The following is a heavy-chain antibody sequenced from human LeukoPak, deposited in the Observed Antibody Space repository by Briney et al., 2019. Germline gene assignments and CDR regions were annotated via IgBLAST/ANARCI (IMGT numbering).Heavy chain of an antibody. CDR2: IYGGDSI. D-gene: IGHD6-19*01. CDR1: GFTVSSDY. CDR3: ATRSL. V-gene: IGHV3-53*01. J-gene: IGHJ4*02. Sequence: PGGSLRLSCAVSGFTVSSDYMYWVRQAPGKGLEWVSIIYGGDSISYADSVKGRLTMSIDNSKNTPYLQMNTLRAEDTAVYHCATRSLWGQGTLVTVSS.